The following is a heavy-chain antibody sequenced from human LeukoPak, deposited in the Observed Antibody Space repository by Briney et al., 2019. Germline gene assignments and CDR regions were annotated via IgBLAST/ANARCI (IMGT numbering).Heavy chain of an antibody. V-gene: IGHV1-69*04. CDR1: GGTFSSYT. CDR2: IIPILGIA. D-gene: IGHD6-6*01. CDR3: AREYSSSSWEC. Sequence: SVKVSCKASGGTFSSYTISWVRQAPGQGLEWMGRIIPILGIANYAQKFQGRVTTTADKSTSTAYMELSSLRSEDTAVYYCAREYSSSSWECWGQGTLVTVSS. J-gene: IGHJ4*02.